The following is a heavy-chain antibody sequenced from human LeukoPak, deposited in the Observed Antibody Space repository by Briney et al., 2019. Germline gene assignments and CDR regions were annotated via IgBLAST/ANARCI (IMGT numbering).Heavy chain of an antibody. CDR1: GYTFTGYY. CDR3: ARLGDKEYGDYVYFDY. V-gene: IGHV1-2*02. Sequence: GASVKVSCKASGYTFTGYYMHWVRQAPGQGLEWMGWINPNSGGTNYAQKFQGRVTMTRDTSISTAYMELSRLRSDDTAVYYCARLGDKEYGDYVYFDYWGQGTLVTVSS. J-gene: IGHJ4*02. CDR2: INPNSGGT. D-gene: IGHD4-17*01.